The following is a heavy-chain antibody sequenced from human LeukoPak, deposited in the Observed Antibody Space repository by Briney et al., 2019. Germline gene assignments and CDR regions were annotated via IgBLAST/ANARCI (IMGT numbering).Heavy chain of an antibody. CDR1: GGSISGYY. CDR2: VYYSGST. D-gene: IGHD3-10*01. CDR3: ARDRGSAY. V-gene: IGHV4-59*01. Sequence: PSETLSPTCTVSGGSISGYYWSWLRQPPGKGLEWIGYVYYSGSTNYNPTLNGRVTMSVDTSKNQFYLKVTSVTAADTAVYYCARDRGSAYWGQGTLVTVSS. J-gene: IGHJ4*02.